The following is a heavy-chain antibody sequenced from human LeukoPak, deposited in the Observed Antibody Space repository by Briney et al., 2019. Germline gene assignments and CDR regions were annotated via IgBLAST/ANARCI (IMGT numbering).Heavy chain of an antibody. D-gene: IGHD1-26*01. Sequence: ASVKVSCKASGGTFSSYAISWVRQAPGQGLEWMGRIIPILGIANYAQKFQGRVTITADKSTSTAYMELSSLRSEDTAVYYCARGGTSTRTYYYYGMDVWGRGTTVTVSS. CDR3: ARGGTSTRTYYYYGMDV. V-gene: IGHV1-69*04. CDR2: IIPILGIA. CDR1: GGTFSSYA. J-gene: IGHJ6*02.